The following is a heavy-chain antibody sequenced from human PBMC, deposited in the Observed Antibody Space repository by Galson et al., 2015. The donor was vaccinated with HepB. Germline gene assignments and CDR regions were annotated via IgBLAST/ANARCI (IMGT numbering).Heavy chain of an antibody. CDR3: VSPLMGPAGGKSGYSST. V-gene: IGHV1-2*02. CDR1: GYTFTGYY. Sequence: SVKVSCKASGYTFTGYYMHWVRQAPGQGLEWMGWINPNSGGTNYAQKFQGRVTMTRDTSISTAYMELSRLRSDDTAVYYCVSPLMGPAGGKSGYSSTWVQGTLVTVSS. J-gene: IGHJ5*02. CDR2: INPNSGGT. D-gene: IGHD6-13*01.